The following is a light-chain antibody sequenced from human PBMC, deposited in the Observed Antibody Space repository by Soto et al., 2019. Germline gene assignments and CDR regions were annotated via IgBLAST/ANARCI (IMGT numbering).Light chain of an antibody. CDR2: GAS. CDR3: QQYSSWPPWT. Sequence: EIAMTQSPSTLSVPPGERATLSCRASQSVTGRLAWYQQKRGQAPRLLIYGASARATGIPARFSGTGSGTEFTLTISNLQSEDFAVYFCQQYSSWPPWTFGQGTKVDIK. CDR1: QSVTGR. J-gene: IGKJ1*01. V-gene: IGKV3-15*01.